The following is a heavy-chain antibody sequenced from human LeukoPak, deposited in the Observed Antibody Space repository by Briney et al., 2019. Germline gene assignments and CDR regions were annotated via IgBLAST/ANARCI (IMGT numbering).Heavy chain of an antibody. D-gene: IGHD3-22*01. V-gene: IGHV1-8*01. J-gene: IGHJ4*02. Sequence: ASVKVSCKASGYTFTSYDINWVRQATGQGLGWMGWMNPNSGNTGYAQKLQGRVTMTTDTSTSTAYMELRSLRSDDTAVYYCARCHDSSGYTWLTSPYYFDYWGQGTLVTVSS. CDR1: GYTFTSYD. CDR2: MNPNSGNT. CDR3: ARCHDSSGYTWLTSPYYFDY.